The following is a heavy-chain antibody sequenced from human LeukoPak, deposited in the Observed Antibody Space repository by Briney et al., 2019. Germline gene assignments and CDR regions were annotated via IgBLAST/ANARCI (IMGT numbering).Heavy chain of an antibody. CDR1: KFTFSHYG. Sequence: GGSLRLSCTASKFTFSHYGMQWVRQAPGKGLEWVAVISSDGSIKVYTDSVKGRFTLSRDNSINTVDLQMNSLRAEDTAVYYCVKEYHSRGFGAYFDYWGQGTLVTVSS. D-gene: IGHD3-3*01. V-gene: IGHV3-30*18. J-gene: IGHJ4*02. CDR2: ISSDGSIK. CDR3: VKEYHSRGFGAYFDY.